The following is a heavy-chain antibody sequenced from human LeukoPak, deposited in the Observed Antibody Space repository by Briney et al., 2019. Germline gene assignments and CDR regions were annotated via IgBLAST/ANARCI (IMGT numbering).Heavy chain of an antibody. CDR1: GYTFTSYG. CDR3: ARDIVVVPAAMSFHYYYGMDV. Sequence: ASVKVSCKASGYTFTSYGISWVRQAPGQGLEWMGWISAYNGNTNYAQQLQRRVTMTTDTSTSTAYMELRSLRYDDTAVYYCARDIVVVPAAMSFHYYYGMDVWGQGTTVTVSS. V-gene: IGHV1-18*04. J-gene: IGHJ6*02. D-gene: IGHD2-2*01. CDR2: ISAYNGNT.